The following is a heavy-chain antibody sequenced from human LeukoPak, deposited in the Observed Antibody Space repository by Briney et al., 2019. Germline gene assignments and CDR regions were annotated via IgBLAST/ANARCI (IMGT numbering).Heavy chain of an antibody. CDR3: ARQGNWGSLDY. CDR2: IYYSGST. CDR1: GGSISSYY. D-gene: IGHD7-27*01. J-gene: IGHJ4*02. Sequence: PSETLSLTCTVSGGSISSYYWSWIRQPPGKGLEWIGFIYYSGSTNYNPSLKSRVTISVDTSKNQFSLKLISVTAADTAVYYCARQGNWGSLDYCGQGTLVTVSS. V-gene: IGHV4-59*08.